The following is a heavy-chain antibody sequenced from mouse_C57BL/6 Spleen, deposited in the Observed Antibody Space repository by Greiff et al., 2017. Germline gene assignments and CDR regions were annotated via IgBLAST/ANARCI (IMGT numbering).Heavy chain of an antibody. CDR3: AVMGDYDWYFDV. CDR2: IRNKANGYTT. CDR1: GFTFTDYY. Sequence: EVQLVESGGGLVQPGGSLSLSCAASGFTFTDYYMSWVRQPPGKALEWLGFIRNKANGYTTEYSASVKGRFTISRDNSQSILYLQMNALRAEDSATYYCAVMGDYDWYFDVWGTGTTVTVSS. V-gene: IGHV7-3*01. J-gene: IGHJ1*03. D-gene: IGHD2-4*01.